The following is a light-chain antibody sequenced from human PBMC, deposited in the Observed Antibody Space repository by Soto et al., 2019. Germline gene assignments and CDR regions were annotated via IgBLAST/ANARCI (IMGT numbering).Light chain of an antibody. V-gene: IGLV2-14*03. CDR1: SSDVGTSKY. CDR2: EVS. J-gene: IGLJ2*01. CDR3: SSYTSRSTPV. Sequence: QSVLTQPASVSGSPGQSITIFCTGTSSDVGTSKYVSWYQQHPGKAPKLMIYEVSNRPSGVSNRFSGSKSGNTASLTISGLQAEDEADYYCSSYTSRSTPVFGGGTKLTVL.